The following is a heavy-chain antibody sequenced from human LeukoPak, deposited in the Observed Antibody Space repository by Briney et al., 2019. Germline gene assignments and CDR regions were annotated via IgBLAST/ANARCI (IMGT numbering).Heavy chain of an antibody. V-gene: IGHV3-23*01. CDR2: ISGSAART. CDR1: GFTFSAYA. Sequence: GASLRLSCAASGFTFSAYAVTWVRQAPGKGLEWVSAISGSAARTYYADSVKGRFTISRDNSKNTVYLQMNSLRAEDTAVYYSAKRYPYDSSTYAFDYWGQGTLVTVSS. J-gene: IGHJ4*02. D-gene: IGHD3-22*01. CDR3: AKRYPYDSSTYAFDY.